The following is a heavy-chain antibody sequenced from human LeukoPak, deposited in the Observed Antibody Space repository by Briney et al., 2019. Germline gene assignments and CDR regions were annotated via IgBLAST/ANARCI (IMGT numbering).Heavy chain of an antibody. D-gene: IGHD1-26*01. J-gene: IGHJ5*02. CDR2: ISSSGSTI. Sequence: PGGSLRLSCAASGFTFSNYAMSWVRQAPGKGLEWVSYISSSGSTIYYADSVKGRFTISRDNAKNSLYLQMNSLRAEDTAVYYCASSGSYQTPFDPWGQGTLVTVSS. V-gene: IGHV3-11*04. CDR1: GFTFSNYA. CDR3: ASSGSYQTPFDP.